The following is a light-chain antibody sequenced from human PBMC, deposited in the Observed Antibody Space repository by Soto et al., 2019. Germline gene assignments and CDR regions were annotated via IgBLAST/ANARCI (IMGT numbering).Light chain of an antibody. Sequence: QSVLTQPPSASGTAGQVVTISCSGGDSNIGSNSVYWYQHLPRMAPKLILYYNNQRPSGVPDRFSGSRSGTSASLAIVGLRSEDEAVYYCAAWDASLSACVFGNGTKVTVL. CDR1: DSNIGSNS. V-gene: IGLV1-47*02. J-gene: IGLJ1*01. CDR2: YNN. CDR3: AAWDASLSACV.